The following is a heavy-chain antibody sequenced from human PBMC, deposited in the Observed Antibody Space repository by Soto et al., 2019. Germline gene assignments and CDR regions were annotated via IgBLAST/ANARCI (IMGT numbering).Heavy chain of an antibody. Sequence: VGSLRLSCAASGFPFTKAWMTWVRQAPGKGLEWVGRIRSKTSSETREYAAPVKGRFTISRDNAKNSLYLQMNSLRAEDTAVYYCARDRPDYGDYGIDYWGQGTLVTVSS. J-gene: IGHJ4*02. D-gene: IGHD4-17*01. CDR1: GFPFTKAW. V-gene: IGHV3-15*01. CDR2: IRSKTSSETR. CDR3: ARDRPDYGDYGIDY.